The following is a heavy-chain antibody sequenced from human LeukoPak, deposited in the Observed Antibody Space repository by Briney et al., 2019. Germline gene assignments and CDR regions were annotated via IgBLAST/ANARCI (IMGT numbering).Heavy chain of an antibody. CDR1: GGSFSGYY. CDR3: ARGFNYYGSGSYYKRRYFDY. V-gene: IGHV4-34*01. CDR2: INHSGST. Sequence: SETLSLTCAVYGGSFSGYYWSWIRQPPGKGLEWIGEINHSGSTNYNPSLKSRVTISVDTSKNQFSLKLSSVTAADTAVYYCARGFNYYGSGSYYKRRYFDYWGQGTLVIVSS. D-gene: IGHD3-10*01. J-gene: IGHJ4*02.